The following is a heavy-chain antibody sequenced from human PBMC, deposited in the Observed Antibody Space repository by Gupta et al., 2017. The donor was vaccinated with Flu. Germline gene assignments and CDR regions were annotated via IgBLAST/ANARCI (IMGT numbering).Heavy chain of an antibody. CDR3: ARVYGPRKLEDSSGWHWVFDY. J-gene: IGHJ4*02. Sequence: QVQLQESGPGLVKPSETLSLTCTVSGGSISSYYWSWIRQPPGKGLEWIGYIYYSGSTNYNPSLKSRFTISVDTSKNQFSLKLSSVTAADTAVYYCARVYGPRKLEDSSGWHWVFDYWGQGTLVTVSS. D-gene: IGHD6-19*01. CDR1: GGSISSYY. V-gene: IGHV4-59*01. CDR2: IYYSGST.